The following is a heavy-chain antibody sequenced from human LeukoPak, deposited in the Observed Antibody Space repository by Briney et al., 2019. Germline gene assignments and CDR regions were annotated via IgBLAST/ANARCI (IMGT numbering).Heavy chain of an antibody. CDR3: ARDRDSSGYVDY. V-gene: IGHV4-4*07. Sequence: SETLSLTCSVSGGSINNFYWTWIRQPAGKGLEWIGRIYATGDTNYNPSLKSRVTISVDTSKNQFSLKLSSVTAADTAVYYCARDRDSSGYVDYWGQGTLVTVSS. J-gene: IGHJ4*02. D-gene: IGHD3-22*01. CDR1: GGSINNFY. CDR2: IYATGDT.